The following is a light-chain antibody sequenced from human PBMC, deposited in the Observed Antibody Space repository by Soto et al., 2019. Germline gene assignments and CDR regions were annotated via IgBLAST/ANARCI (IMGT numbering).Light chain of an antibody. CDR3: MQRIEVPLT. CDR2: TVS. V-gene: IGKV2-40*01. J-gene: IGKJ4*01. Sequence: DLVMTQTPLSLPVTPGEPGSISCGSSQSLLDSDDGNTYLDWYLQKPGQSPQLLIYTVSYRASGVPDRFSGSGSGTDFTLKISRVEAEDVGVYYCMQRIEVPLTFGGGTKVDIK. CDR1: QSLLDSDDGNTY.